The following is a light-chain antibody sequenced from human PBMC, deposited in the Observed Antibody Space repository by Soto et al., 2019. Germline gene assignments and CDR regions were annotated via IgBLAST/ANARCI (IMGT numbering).Light chain of an antibody. CDR3: QQYNNCPPPLT. Sequence: EIVKTQSPATLSVSPGERATLSCRASQSVSSNLAWYKQKPGQAPRLLIYGASTRATGIPARFSGSGSGTEFNLTISSLQSEDFAVYYCQQYNNCPPPLTFGGGTKVEIK. J-gene: IGKJ4*01. CDR1: QSVSSN. V-gene: IGKV3-15*01. CDR2: GAS.